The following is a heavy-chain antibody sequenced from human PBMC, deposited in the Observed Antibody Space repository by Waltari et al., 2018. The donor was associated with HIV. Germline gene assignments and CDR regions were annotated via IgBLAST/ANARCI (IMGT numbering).Heavy chain of an antibody. D-gene: IGHD1-1*01. Sequence: QVQLVQSGAEVKKPGASVKVSCKASGYTFTRFGISWVRQAPGQGLEWMGWISAYNGNTNYAQKLQGRVTMTTDTSTSTAYMELRSLRSDDTAVFYCARDNWNDYYYYGMDVWGQGTTVTVSS. V-gene: IGHV1-18*01. CDR2: ISAYNGNT. CDR1: GYTFTRFG. CDR3: ARDNWNDYYYYGMDV. J-gene: IGHJ6*02.